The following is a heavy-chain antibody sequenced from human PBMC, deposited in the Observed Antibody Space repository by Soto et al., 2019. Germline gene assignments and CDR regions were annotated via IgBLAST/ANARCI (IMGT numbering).Heavy chain of an antibody. Sequence: PGGSLRLSCAASGFTFSSYAMHWVRQAPGKGLEWVATISYDGNNKYYRDTVKGRFTISRDNDQDTLYLQMNSLRPEDTAMYFCAKAVVISFGGAPLRDDWGRESLFPVPS. CDR3: AKAVVISFGGAPLRDD. V-gene: IGHV3-30*04. J-gene: IGHJ4*02. D-gene: IGHD3-16*01. CDR1: GFTFSSYA. CDR2: ISYDGNNK.